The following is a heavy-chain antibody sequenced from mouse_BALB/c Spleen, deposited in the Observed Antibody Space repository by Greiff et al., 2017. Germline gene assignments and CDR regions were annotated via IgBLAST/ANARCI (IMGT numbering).Heavy chain of an antibody. D-gene: IGHD2-10*01. Sequence: VQRVESGAELVRPGSSVKISCKASGYAFSSYWMNWVKQRPGQGLEWIGQIYPGDGDTNYNGKFKGKATLTADKSSSTAYMQLSSLTSEDSAVYFCARGAYYGNSDYAMDYWGQGTSVTVSS. V-gene: IGHV1-80*01. CDR2: IYPGDGDT. J-gene: IGHJ4*01. CDR3: ARGAYYGNSDYAMDY. CDR1: GYAFSSYW.